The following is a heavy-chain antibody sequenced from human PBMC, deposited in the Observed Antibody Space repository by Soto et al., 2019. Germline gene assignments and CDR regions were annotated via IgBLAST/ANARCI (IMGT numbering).Heavy chain of an antibody. V-gene: IGHV4-39*01. CDR1: GVSISSTSYN. Sequence: PLDTLSLTCNVSGVSISSTSYNWGWIRQPPGKGLEWIGSIYYIGGTYYNPSLKSRVTISVDTSKNQFSLKLSSVTAADTAVYYCARQVPYYDYWGQGTLVTVSS. CDR2: IYYIGGT. CDR3: ARQVPYYDY. J-gene: IGHJ4*02.